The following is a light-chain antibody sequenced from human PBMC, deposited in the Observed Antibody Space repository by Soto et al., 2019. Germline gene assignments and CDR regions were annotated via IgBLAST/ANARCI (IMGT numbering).Light chain of an antibody. V-gene: IGKV1-13*02. CDR1: QDISSA. Sequence: ATQLTQSPSSLSASVGDRVTITCRASQDISSALAWFQQKPGETPKVLISDASTLESGVPSRFRGSGSGADFTLTISGLQPEDFATYYCQQFHSYPLTFGGGTTVGI. CDR3: QQFHSYPLT. J-gene: IGKJ4*01. CDR2: DAS.